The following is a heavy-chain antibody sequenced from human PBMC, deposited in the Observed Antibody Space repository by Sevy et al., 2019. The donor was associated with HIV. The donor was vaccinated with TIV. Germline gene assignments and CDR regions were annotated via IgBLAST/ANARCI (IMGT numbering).Heavy chain of an antibody. CDR1: GFTFSSYA. CDR2: ISYDGSNK. V-gene: IGHV3-30-3*01. CDR3: ARGIAVAGGIAGDSVFDY. J-gene: IGHJ4*02. Sequence: GGSLRLSCAASGFTFSSYAMHWVRQAPGKGLEWVAVISYDGSNKYYADSVKGRFNISRDNSKNTLYLQMNSLRAEDTAVYYCARGIAVAGGIAGDSVFDYWGQGTLVTVSS. D-gene: IGHD6-19*01.